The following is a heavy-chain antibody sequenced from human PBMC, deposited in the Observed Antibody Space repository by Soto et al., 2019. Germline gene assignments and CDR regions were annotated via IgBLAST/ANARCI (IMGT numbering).Heavy chain of an antibody. D-gene: IGHD3-16*01. CDR2: INHSGST. Sequence: LSLTCAVYGGSFSGYYWSWIRQPPGKGLEWIGEINHSGSTNYNPSLKSRVTISVDTSKNQFSLKLSSVTAADTAVYYCEREGFWVFDYWGQGTLVTVSS. J-gene: IGHJ4*02. CDR1: GGSFSGYY. CDR3: EREGFWVFDY. V-gene: IGHV4-34*01.